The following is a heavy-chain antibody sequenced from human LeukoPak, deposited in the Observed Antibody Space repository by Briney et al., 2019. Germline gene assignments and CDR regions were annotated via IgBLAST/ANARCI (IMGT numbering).Heavy chain of an antibody. CDR2: ISSSGSTI. CDR1: GFTFSSYE. Sequence: PGGSLRLSCAASGFTFSSYEMNWVRQAPGKGLEWVSYISSSGSTIYYADSVKGRFTISRDNAKNSLYLQMNSLRAEDTAVYYCARASSGRGYSGYDFDYWGQGTLVTFSS. V-gene: IGHV3-48*03. D-gene: IGHD5-12*01. CDR3: ARASSGRGYSGYDFDY. J-gene: IGHJ4*02.